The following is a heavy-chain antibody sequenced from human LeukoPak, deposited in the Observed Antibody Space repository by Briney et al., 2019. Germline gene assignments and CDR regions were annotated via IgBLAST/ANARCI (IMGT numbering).Heavy chain of an antibody. J-gene: IGHJ5*02. V-gene: IGHV5-51*01. CDR3: ARAAVAGSRWFDP. CDR2: IYPGDSDT. Sequence: GESLKISCKGSGYSFTSYWIGWVRQMPAKDLEWMGIIYPGDSDTRYSPSLQGQVTISADKSISAAYLQWSSLKASDTAMYYCARAAVAGSRWFDPWGQGTLVTVS. CDR1: GYSFTSYW. D-gene: IGHD6-13*01.